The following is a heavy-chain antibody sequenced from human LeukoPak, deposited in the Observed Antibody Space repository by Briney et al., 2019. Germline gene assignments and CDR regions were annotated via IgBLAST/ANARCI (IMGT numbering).Heavy chain of an antibody. J-gene: IGHJ4*02. V-gene: IGHV3-48*03. CDR3: ARGRSRDYVVDY. CDR2: ISSGGSTI. CDR1: GFTFSTHE. Sequence: GGSLRLSCLASGFTFSTHEMNWVRQAPGKGLEWISYISSGGSTIEYADSVKGRFTVSRDNAKSSLYLQMNSLRFDDTAIYYCARGRSRDYVVDYWGQGTLVTVSS. D-gene: IGHD4-17*01.